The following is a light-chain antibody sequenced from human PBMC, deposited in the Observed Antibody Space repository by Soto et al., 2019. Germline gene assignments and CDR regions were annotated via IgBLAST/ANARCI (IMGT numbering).Light chain of an antibody. Sequence: DIQLTQSPYFLSASVGDRVTITCRASQGISSYLAWYQQKPGKAPKLLIYAASTLQSGVPSRFSGSGSGTEFTLTISSLQPEDFATYYCQQLNSYPWYTFGQGTKLEIK. CDR1: QGISSY. CDR3: QQLNSYPWYT. CDR2: AAS. V-gene: IGKV1-9*01. J-gene: IGKJ2*01.